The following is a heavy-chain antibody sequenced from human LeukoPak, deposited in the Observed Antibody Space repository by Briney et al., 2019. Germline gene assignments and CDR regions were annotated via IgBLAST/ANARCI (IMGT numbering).Heavy chain of an antibody. V-gene: IGHV4-39*07. CDR2: IYYSGST. D-gene: IGHD2-8*01. CDR1: GGSISSSSYY. CDR3: ARGSGLMVYVSGWFDP. J-gene: IGHJ5*02. Sequence: PSETLSLTCTVSGGSISSSSYYWGWIRQPPGKGLEWIGSIYYSGSTYYNPSLKSRVTISVDTSKNQFSLKLSSVTAADTAVYYCARGSGLMVYVSGWFDPWGQGTLVTVSS.